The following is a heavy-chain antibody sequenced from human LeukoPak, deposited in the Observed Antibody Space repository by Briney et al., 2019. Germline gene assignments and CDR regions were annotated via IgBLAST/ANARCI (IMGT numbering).Heavy chain of an antibody. J-gene: IGHJ2*01. CDR2: RKQDGSEK. CDR1: GFTSSSYW. V-gene: IGHV3-7*01. CDR3: ARDEQWLGLEWYFDL. D-gene: IGHD6-19*01. Sequence: GGSLGLSCAASGFTSSSYWMSWVRQAPGKGLEWVANRKQDGSEKYYVDSVKGRFTISRDNAKNSLYLQMNSLRVEDTAVYYCARDEQWLGLEWYFDLWGRGTLVTVSS.